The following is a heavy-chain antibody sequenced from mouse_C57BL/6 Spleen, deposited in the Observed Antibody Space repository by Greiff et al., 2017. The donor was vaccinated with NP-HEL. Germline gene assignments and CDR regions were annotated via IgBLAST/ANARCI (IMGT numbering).Heavy chain of an antibody. CDR1: GYTFTSYW. Sequence: QVQLQQPGAELVMPGASVKLSCKASGYTFTSYWMHWVKQRPGQGLEWIGELDPSDSYTNYNQKFKGKSTLTVAKSSSTAYMQLSSLTSEDSAVYYCARGYGSSYDYAMDYWGQGTSVTVSS. V-gene: IGHV1-69*01. CDR3: ARGYGSSYDYAMDY. D-gene: IGHD1-1*01. CDR2: LDPSDSYT. J-gene: IGHJ4*01.